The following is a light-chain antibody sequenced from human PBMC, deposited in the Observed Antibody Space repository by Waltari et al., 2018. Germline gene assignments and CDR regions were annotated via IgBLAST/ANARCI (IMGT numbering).Light chain of an antibody. J-gene: IGLJ1*01. Sequence: QSALTQPASVSAPPGQSITISCTAVNSNVDILHLVSWYQHHPGRNPRLLIYEISQRPSGISNRFSCSKSGNTASLTISGLQPEDEADYFCCSFAGYGIYVFGSGTQVSVL. V-gene: IGLV2-23*02. CDR1: NSNVDILHL. CDR2: EIS. CDR3: CSFAGYGIYV.